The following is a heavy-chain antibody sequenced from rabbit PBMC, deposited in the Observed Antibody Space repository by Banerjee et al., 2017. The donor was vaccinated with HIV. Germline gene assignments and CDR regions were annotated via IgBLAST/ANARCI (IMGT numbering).Heavy chain of an antibody. D-gene: IGHD1-1*01. CDR3: ARETFDYTSYDMDL. Sequence: QSLEESGGGLLQPGGSLALTCKASGFTFSSYVMCWVRQGPGKGLEWIAYIDPGSRIYYASWVNGRFTISKTSSTTVTLQMTSLTAADTATYFCARETFDYTSYDMDLWGQGTLVTVS. V-gene: IGHV1S40*01. CDR2: IDPGSRI. J-gene: IGHJ4*01. CDR1: GFTFSSYV.